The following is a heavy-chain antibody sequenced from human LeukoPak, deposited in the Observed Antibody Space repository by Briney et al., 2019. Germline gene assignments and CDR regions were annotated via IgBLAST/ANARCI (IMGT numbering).Heavy chain of an antibody. CDR3: ARDYDILTGYYTSHYFDY. V-gene: IGHV3-48*04. Sequence: GGSLRLSCAASGFTFSSYSMNWVRQAPGKGLEWVSYISSSSSTIYYADSVKGRFTISRDNAKNSLYLQMNSLRAEDTAVYYCARDYDILTGYYTSHYFDYWGQGTLVTVSS. CDR2: ISSSSSTI. D-gene: IGHD3-9*01. J-gene: IGHJ4*02. CDR1: GFTFSSYS.